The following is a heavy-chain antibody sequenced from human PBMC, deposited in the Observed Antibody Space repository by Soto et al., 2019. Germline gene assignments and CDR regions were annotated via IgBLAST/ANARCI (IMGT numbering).Heavy chain of an antibody. CDR3: ARLPKGSVVTG. J-gene: IGHJ4*01. D-gene: IGHD2-21*02. CDR1: GFSFRDHS. Sequence: GGSLRLSCVGSGFSFRDHSMNWVRQPPGKGLQWISYISSSSENIYYADSVKGRFTVSRDNTKNTLFLQMNSLRDDDSAIYYCARLPKGSVVTGWGQGSLVTVSS. V-gene: IGHV3-48*02. CDR2: ISSSSENI.